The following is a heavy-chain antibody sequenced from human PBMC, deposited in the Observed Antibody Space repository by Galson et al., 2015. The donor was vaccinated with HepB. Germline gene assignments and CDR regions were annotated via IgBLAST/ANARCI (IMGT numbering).Heavy chain of an antibody. V-gene: IGHV3-21*01. CDR1: GFTFSSHS. D-gene: IGHD3-16*02. J-gene: IGHJ4*02. Sequence: SLRLSCAASGFTFSSHSMNWARQAPGKGLEWVSSISSSSSYIYYADSVKGRFTLSRDNAKNSLYLQMNSLRAEDTAVYYCARDLMITFGGVIAPCGFDYWGQGTLVTVSS. CDR3: ARDLMITFGGVIAPCGFDY. CDR2: ISSSSSYI.